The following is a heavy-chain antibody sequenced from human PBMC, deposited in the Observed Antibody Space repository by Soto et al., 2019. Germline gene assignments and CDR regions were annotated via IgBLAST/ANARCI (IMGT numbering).Heavy chain of an antibody. D-gene: IGHD1-26*01. J-gene: IGHJ4*02. V-gene: IGHV3-30-3*01. Sequence: QVQLVESGGGVVQPGRSLRLSCAASGFTFSSYAMHWVRQAAGKGLEWVAVISYDGSNKYYADSVKGRFTISRDNSKNTLYLQMNSLRAEDTAVYYCARDHWSGSPARIDYWGQGTLVTVSS. CDR3: ARDHWSGSPARIDY. CDR2: ISYDGSNK. CDR1: GFTFSSYA.